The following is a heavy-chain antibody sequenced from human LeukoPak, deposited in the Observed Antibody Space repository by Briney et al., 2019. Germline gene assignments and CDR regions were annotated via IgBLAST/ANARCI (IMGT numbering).Heavy chain of an antibody. CDR2: IIPILGIA. Sequence: SVTVSCKASGGTFSSYAISWVRQAPGQGLEWMGRIIPILGIANYAQKFQGRVTMTRDTSTSTVYMELSSLRSEDTAVYYCARALQQLVDSGPDYWGQGTLVTVSS. CDR3: ARALQQLVDSGPDY. J-gene: IGHJ4*02. CDR1: GGTFSSYA. V-gene: IGHV1-69*04. D-gene: IGHD6-13*01.